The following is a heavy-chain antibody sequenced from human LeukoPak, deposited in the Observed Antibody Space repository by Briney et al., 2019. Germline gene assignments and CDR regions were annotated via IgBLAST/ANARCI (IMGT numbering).Heavy chain of an antibody. CDR2: INSDGSST. Sequence: GGSLRLSCAASGFTFSSYWMHWVRQAPGKGLVWVSRINSDGSSTSYADSVKGRFTISRDNAKNSLYLQMNSLRAEDTAVYYCARGTGKTACSSTSCYTFDYWGQGTLVTVSS. CDR3: ARGTGKTACSSTSCYTFDY. J-gene: IGHJ4*02. CDR1: GFTFSSYW. D-gene: IGHD2-2*02. V-gene: IGHV3-74*01.